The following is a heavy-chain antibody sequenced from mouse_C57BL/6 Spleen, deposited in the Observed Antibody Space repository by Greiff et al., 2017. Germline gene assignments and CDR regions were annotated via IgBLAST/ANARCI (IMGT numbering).Heavy chain of an antibody. CDR3: ARDYYALYYFDY. J-gene: IGHJ2*01. CDR2: INPGSGGT. Sequence: VMLQQSGAELVRPGTSVKVSCKASGYAFTNYLIEWVKQRPGQGLEWIGVINPGSGGTNYNEKFKGKATLTADKSSSTAYMQLSSLTSEDSAVYFCARDYYALYYFDYWGQGTTLTVSS. D-gene: IGHD1-1*01. V-gene: IGHV1-54*01. CDR1: GYAFTNYL.